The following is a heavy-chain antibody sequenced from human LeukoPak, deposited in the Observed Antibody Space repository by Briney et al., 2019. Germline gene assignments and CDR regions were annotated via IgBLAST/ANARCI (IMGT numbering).Heavy chain of an antibody. CDR3: VGCYDSSGYYD. CDR1: GGSFSGYY. Sequence: SETLSLTCAVYGGSFSGYYWSWIRQPPGKGLEWIGEINHSGSTNYNPSLKSRVTISVDTSKNQFSLKLSSVTAADTAVYYCVGCYDSSGYYDWGQGTLVTVSS. CDR2: INHSGST. D-gene: IGHD3-22*01. J-gene: IGHJ4*02. V-gene: IGHV4-34*01.